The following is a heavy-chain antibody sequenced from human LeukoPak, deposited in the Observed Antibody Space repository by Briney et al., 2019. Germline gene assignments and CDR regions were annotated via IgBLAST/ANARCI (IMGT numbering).Heavy chain of an antibody. D-gene: IGHD6-13*01. V-gene: IGHV3-49*04. CDR2: IRSKAYGGTT. Sequence: PARSLRISCTASGFTFCNNAMSLVRQAPGKGLEWVGFIRSKAYGGTTEYAASVKGRFTISIDDSKSIAYLQMNSLITEDTAVYYCTRAQGSCWSLIVDYWDQGKVIIVSS. J-gene: IGHJ4*02. CDR1: GFTFCNNA. CDR3: TRAQGSCWSLIVDY.